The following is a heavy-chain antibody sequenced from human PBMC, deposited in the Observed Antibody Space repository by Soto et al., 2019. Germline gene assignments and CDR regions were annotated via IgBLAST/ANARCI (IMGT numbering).Heavy chain of an antibody. CDR3: ARHSPYYGMDV. CDR2: IHYSGTT. Sequence: SETLSLTCTVSGGSIISSYWSWIRQPPGKGLEWIAYIHYSGTTNYNPSLKSRVTISGDTSKNQVSLELTSVTAADTAVYYCARHSPYYGMDVWGQGTTVTVSS. CDR1: GGSIISSY. J-gene: IGHJ6*02. V-gene: IGHV4-59*01.